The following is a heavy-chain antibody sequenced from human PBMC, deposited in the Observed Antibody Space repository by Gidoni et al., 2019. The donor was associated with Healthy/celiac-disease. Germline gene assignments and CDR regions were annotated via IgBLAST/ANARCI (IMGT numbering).Heavy chain of an antibody. D-gene: IGHD3-16*01. J-gene: IGHJ6*02. Sequence: QVQLQESGPGLVKPSQTPSPTCAVSGGSISSGGDSWSWIRQPPGKGLEWIGYIYYRGSTYYNPSLKRRVTISVDTSKNQFSLKLSSVTAADTAVYYCAREDLAYGMDVWGQGTTVTVSS. CDR2: IYYRGST. V-gene: IGHV4-30-4*07. CDR3: AREDLAYGMDV. CDR1: GGSISSGGDS.